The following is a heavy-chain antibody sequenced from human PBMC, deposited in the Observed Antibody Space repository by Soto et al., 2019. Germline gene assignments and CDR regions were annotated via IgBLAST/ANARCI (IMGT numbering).Heavy chain of an antibody. D-gene: IGHD1-1*01. J-gene: IGHJ1*01. CDR1: GGNFSGYA. V-gene: IGHV1-69*01. CDR2: IIPIFGIT. CDR3: ERDPRSITGTTSSEDFQH. Sequence: QAQLMQSGAEVKEPGSSVKVSCKASGGNFSGYAISWVRQAPGQGLEWLGGIIPIFGITNYAQKFQNRLTIAADESSSTVYMDLRSLTSEDSAIYYCERDPRSITGTTSSEDFQHWGQGTLVSVS.